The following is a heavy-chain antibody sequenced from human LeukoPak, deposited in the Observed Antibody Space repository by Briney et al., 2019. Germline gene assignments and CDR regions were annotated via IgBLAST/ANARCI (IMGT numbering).Heavy chain of an antibody. CDR1: GGSISSSSYY. V-gene: IGHV4-39*07. J-gene: IGHJ3*02. D-gene: IGHD3-22*01. CDR2: IYYSGST. Sequence: SETLSLTCTVSGGSISSSSYYWGWIRQPPGKGLEWIGSIYYSGSTCYNPSLKSRVTISVDTSKNQFSLKLSSVTAADTAVYYCARDEISGDSSGRTYSAGAFDIWGQGTMVTVSS. CDR3: ARDEISGDSSGRTYSAGAFDI.